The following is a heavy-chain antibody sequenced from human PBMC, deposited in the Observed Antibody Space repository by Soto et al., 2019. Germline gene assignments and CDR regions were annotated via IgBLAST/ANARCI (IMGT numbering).Heavy chain of an antibody. CDR3: ARGVGYCISTSCPNWFDP. Sequence: ASVKVSCKASGYTFTSYAMYWVRQAPGQRLEWKGWMNPNSGNTGYAQKFQGRVTMTRNTSISTAYMELSSLRSEDTAVYYCARGVGYCISTSCPNWFDPWGQGTLVTVSS. D-gene: IGHD2-2*03. V-gene: IGHV1-8*02. J-gene: IGHJ5*02. CDR2: MNPNSGNT. CDR1: GYTFTSYA.